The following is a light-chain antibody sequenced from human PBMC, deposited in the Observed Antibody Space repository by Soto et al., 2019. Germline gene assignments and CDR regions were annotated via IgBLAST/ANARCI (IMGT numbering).Light chain of an antibody. V-gene: IGKV1-5*01. J-gene: IGKJ1*01. CDR3: QQYNTSPWT. Sequence: DIQMTQSPSTLSASVGDRVTITCRASQSISGWLAWYQQKPGKGPSLLIYDASNLESGVPSRFSGSGSETDFTLTINSLQSADFATYYCQQYNTSPWTFGQGTKVDIK. CDR2: DAS. CDR1: QSISGW.